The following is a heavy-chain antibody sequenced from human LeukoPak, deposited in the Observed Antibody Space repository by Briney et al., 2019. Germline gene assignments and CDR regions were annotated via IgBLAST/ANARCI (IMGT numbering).Heavy chain of an antibody. V-gene: IGHV3-66*04. CDR1: GFTVSSNY. CDR2: IYSGGST. CDR3: ARLAVRGALDY. Sequence: GGSLRLSCAASGFTVSSNYMGWVRQAPGKGLEWVSVIYSGGSTYYADSVKGRFTISRDNSKNTLYLQMNSLRAEDTAVYYCARLAVRGALDYWGQGTLVTVSS. J-gene: IGHJ4*02. D-gene: IGHD3-10*01.